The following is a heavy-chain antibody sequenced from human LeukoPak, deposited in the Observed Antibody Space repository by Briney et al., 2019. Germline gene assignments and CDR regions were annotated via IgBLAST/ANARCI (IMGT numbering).Heavy chain of an antibody. D-gene: IGHD6-13*01. J-gene: IGHJ4*02. V-gene: IGHV4-59*08. CDR3: ARFDYSSSWYRGDYFDY. Sequence: SETLSLTCTVSGGSISSYYWSWIRQPPGKGLEWIGYIYYSGSTNYNPSLKSRVTISVDTSKNQFSLKLSSVTAADTAVYYCARFDYSSSWYRGDYFDYWGQGTLVTVSS. CDR2: IYYSGST. CDR1: GGSISSYY.